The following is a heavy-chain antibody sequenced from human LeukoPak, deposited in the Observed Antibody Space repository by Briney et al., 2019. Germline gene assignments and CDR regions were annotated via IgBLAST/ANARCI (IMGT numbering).Heavy chain of an antibody. D-gene: IGHD2-2*01. CDR1: GGTFNSFA. J-gene: IGHJ5*01. Sequence: ASVKVSCKASGGTFNSFAITWVRQAPGQGLEWMGMIMPVFGSTNYAQKFQGRVTITADESTTTAYMELDSLTSEDTATYYCARGFPAARVWLDSWGQGTLVTVSS. V-gene: IGHV1-69*13. CDR3: ARGFPAARVWLDS. CDR2: IMPVFGST.